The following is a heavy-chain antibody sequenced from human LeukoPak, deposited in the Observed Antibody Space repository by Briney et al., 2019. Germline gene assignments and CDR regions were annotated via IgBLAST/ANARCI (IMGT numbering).Heavy chain of an antibody. J-gene: IGHJ6*02. V-gene: IGHV3-9*01. CDR3: AKVSYGYGFFYYYGMDV. CDR2: ISWNSGSI. Sequence: PGRSLRLSCAASGFTFDDHAMHWVRQAPGKGLEWVSGISWNSGSIGYADSVKGRFTISRDNAKNSLYLQMNSLRAEDTALYYCAKVSYGYGFFYYYGMDVWGQGTTVTVSS. CDR1: GFTFDDHA. D-gene: IGHD5-18*01.